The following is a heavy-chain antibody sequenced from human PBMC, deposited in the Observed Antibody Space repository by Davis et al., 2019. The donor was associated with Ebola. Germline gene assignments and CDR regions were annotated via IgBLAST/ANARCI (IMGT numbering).Heavy chain of an antibody. J-gene: IGHJ5*02. Sequence: ASVKVSCKVSGYTLTELSMHWVRQAPGKGLEWMGGFDPEDGETIYAQKFQGRVTMTEDTSTDTAYMELSSLRSEDTAVYYCATDGQLVGWFDPWGQGTLVTVSS. CDR3: ATDGQLVGWFDP. D-gene: IGHD6-6*01. CDR2: FDPEDGET. V-gene: IGHV1-24*01. CDR1: GYTLTELS.